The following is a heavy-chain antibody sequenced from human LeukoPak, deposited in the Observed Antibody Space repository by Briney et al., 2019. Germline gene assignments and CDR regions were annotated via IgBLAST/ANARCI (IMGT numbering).Heavy chain of an antibody. J-gene: IGHJ4*02. D-gene: IGHD4-23*01. V-gene: IGHV1-18*01. Sequence: ASVKVSCKASGYTFTSYGISWVRQAPGQGLEWMGWISAYNGNTNYAQKLQGRVTMTTDTSTSTAYMKLSSLRSEDTAVYYCARGFTVVTYIDYWGQGTLVTVSS. CDR3: ARGFTVVTYIDY. CDR2: ISAYNGNT. CDR1: GYTFTSYG.